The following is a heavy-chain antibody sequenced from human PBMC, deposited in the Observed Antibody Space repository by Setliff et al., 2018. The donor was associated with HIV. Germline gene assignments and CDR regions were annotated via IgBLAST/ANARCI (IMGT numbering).Heavy chain of an antibody. CDR3: ARTWWLRSNWFDP. CDR2: MHYSGST. V-gene: IGHV4-39*01. D-gene: IGHD5-12*01. Sequence: PSETLSLTCTVSGGSISSSNYYWGWIRQPPGKGLEYIGSMHYSGSTYYNPSLKSRVTTSVDTSKNQFSLKLSSVTAADTAVYYCARTWWLRSNWFDPWGQGTLVTVSS. J-gene: IGHJ5*02. CDR1: GGSISSSNYY.